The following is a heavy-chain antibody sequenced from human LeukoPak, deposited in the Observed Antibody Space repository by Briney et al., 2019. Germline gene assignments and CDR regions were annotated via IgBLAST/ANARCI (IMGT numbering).Heavy chain of an antibody. CDR2: IAYDGSNK. CDR3: AKGVVDYGDFYFDY. CDR1: GFTFSSYG. J-gene: IGHJ4*02. D-gene: IGHD4-17*01. Sequence: QSGGSLRLSCVASGFTFSSYGMHWVRQAPGKGLEWVAVIAYDGSNKYYIDSVKGRFTISRDNSKNTLHLQMNSLRSEDTAVYYCAKGVVDYGDFYFDYWGQGTLVTVSS. V-gene: IGHV3-30*18.